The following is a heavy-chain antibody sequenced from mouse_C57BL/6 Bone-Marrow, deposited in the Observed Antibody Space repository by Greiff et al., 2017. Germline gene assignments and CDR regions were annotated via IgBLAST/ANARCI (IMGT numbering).Heavy chain of an antibody. J-gene: IGHJ4*01. CDR1: GYTFTDYY. V-gene: IGHV1-26*01. D-gene: IGHD4-1*01. CDR3: AREALTGIAMDY. Sequence: VQLQQSGPELVKPGASVKISCKASGYTFTDYYMNWVKQSHGKSLEWIGDINPNNGGTRYNQKFKGKATLTVENSSSTAYMALRILTSEDSAVYYCAREALTGIAMDYWGQGTSVTVSS. CDR2: INPNNGGT.